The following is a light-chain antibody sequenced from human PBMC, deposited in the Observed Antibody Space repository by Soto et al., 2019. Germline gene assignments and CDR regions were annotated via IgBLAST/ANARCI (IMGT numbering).Light chain of an antibody. CDR1: RSISSTY. J-gene: IGKJ2*01. CDR3: KQYGGSPPYT. V-gene: IGKV3-20*01. Sequence: EIVLTQSPGTLSLSPGERATLSCRASRSISSTYLAWYQQKPGQAPRLLIYGASSRATGIPDRFSGSGSETDVTLTISRLEPEDFAVYYCKQYGGSPPYTLGQGTKLEIK. CDR2: GAS.